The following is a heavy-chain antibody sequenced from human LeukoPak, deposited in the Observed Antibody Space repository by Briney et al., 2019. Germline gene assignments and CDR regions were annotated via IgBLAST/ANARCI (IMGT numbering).Heavy chain of an antibody. CDR3: ARDRGCSSTSCSPAFGY. Sequence: PGGSLRLSWAAPGFTFSRYWMSWVRQAPGKGLEWVANIRQDGSEKYYVDSVKGRFTISRDNAKNSVYLQMNSLRTEDTSVYYCARDRGCSSTSCSPAFGYWGQGTLVTVSS. CDR1: GFTFSRYW. D-gene: IGHD2-2*01. V-gene: IGHV3-7*01. CDR2: IRQDGSEK. J-gene: IGHJ4*02.